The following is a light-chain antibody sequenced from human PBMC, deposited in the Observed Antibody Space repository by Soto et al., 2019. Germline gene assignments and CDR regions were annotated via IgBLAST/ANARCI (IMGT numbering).Light chain of an antibody. Sequence: EIVLTQSPATLSLSPGEIATLSYRASQSVSSYLAWYQQKPGQAPRLLIFDASNRATGIPARFSGRGSGTDFTLTISSLEPEDFAVYYCQQRSNWPPWTFGQGTKVEIK. CDR3: QQRSNWPPWT. CDR2: DAS. J-gene: IGKJ1*01. CDR1: QSVSSY. V-gene: IGKV3-11*01.